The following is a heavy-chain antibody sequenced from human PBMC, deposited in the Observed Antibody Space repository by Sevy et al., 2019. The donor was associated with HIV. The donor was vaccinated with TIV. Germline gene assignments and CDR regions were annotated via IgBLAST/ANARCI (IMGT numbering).Heavy chain of an antibody. D-gene: IGHD3-3*01. J-gene: IGHJ4*02. CDR2: ISGSGTST. Sequence: GGSLRLSCAASGFSFSTYAMTWVRQAPGKGLEWVSGISGSGTSTYYTDSVKGRFTISRDNSKNTVYLQMNNLRAEDTGVYYCGKVSIFGVGGVYDYWGQGTLVTVSS. V-gene: IGHV3-23*01. CDR1: GFSFSTYA. CDR3: GKVSIFGVGGVYDY.